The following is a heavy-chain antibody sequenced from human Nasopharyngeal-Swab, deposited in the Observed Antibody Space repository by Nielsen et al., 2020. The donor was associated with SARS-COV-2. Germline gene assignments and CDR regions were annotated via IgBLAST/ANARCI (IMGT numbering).Heavy chain of an antibody. J-gene: IGHJ4*02. Sequence: GESLKISCEASGFSVTSHGMHWVRQAPGKGLEWVAVICYDGTNKFYADSVTGRFTISRDNSKNTLYLQMNSLRAEDTSMYYCHLSSAYAGYINYWGQGTLVTVSS. D-gene: IGHD3-22*01. V-gene: IGHV3-33*01. CDR3: HLSSAYAGYINY. CDR1: GFSVTSHG. CDR2: ICYDGTNK.